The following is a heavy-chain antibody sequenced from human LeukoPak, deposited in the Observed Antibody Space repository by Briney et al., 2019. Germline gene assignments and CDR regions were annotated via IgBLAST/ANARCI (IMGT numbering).Heavy chain of an antibody. V-gene: IGHV3-11*01. CDR1: GFTFSDYY. CDR3: AGPQNDYGMDV. CDR2: ISSSGSTI. J-gene: IGHJ6*02. Sequence: KTGGSLRLSCAVSGFTFSDYYMSWIRQAPGKGLEWVSYISSSGSTIYYADSVKGRFTISRDNAKNSLYLQMNSLRAEDTAVYYCAGPQNDYGMDVWGQGTTVTVSS.